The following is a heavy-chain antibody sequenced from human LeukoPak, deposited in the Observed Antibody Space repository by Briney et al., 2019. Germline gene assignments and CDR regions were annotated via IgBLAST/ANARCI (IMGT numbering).Heavy chain of an antibody. D-gene: IGHD3-10*01. Sequence: GGSLRLSCAASGFTFSSYSMNWVRQAPGKGLEWVSSISSSSNYIYYADSVKGRFTISRDDAKNSLYLQMNSLRAEDMALYYCARISGLKYFQHWGQGTLVTVSS. CDR2: ISSSSNYI. CDR1: GFTFSSYS. V-gene: IGHV3-21*04. J-gene: IGHJ1*01. CDR3: ARISGLKYFQH.